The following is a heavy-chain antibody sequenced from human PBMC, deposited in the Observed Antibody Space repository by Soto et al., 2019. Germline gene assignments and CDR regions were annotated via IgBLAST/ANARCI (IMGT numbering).Heavy chain of an antibody. Sequence: GESLKISCKGSGYSFTSYWIGWVLQIPGKGLEWMGIIYPGDSDTRYSPSFQGQVTISADKSISTAYLQWSSLKASDTAMYYCARQHENDFGSGPGDWFDPWGQGTLVTVSS. D-gene: IGHD3-3*01. J-gene: IGHJ5*02. CDR1: GYSFTSYW. CDR2: IYPGDSDT. CDR3: ARQHENDFGSGPGDWFDP. V-gene: IGHV5-51*01.